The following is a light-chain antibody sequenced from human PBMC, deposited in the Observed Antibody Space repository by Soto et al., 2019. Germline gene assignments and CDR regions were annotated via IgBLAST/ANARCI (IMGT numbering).Light chain of an antibody. J-gene: IGLJ3*02. CDR1: SSDGGAYNY. CDR3: SSFAASNTWV. CDR2: ELT. V-gene: IGLV2-8*01. Sequence: QSVLTQPPSASGYPGQSVAISCTGTSSDGGAYNYVSWYQQHAGIAPKLVIYELTKRPSGVPDRFSGSKSANTASLTVSGLQAEDEADYYCSSFAASNTWVFGGGTKLTVL.